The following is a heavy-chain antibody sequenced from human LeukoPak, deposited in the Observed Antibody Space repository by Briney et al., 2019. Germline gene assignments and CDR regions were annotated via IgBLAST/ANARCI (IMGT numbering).Heavy chain of an antibody. CDR2: ISVSGGST. Sequence: GGSLRLSCAASGFTFSSYAMSWVRQAPGKGLEWVSGISVSGGSTCYADSVKGRFTISRDNSKNTVYLQMNSLRAVDTAVYYCAKADFCRGGTCYDFDYWGQGTLISVSS. CDR3: AKADFCRGGTCYDFDY. CDR1: GFTFSSYA. J-gene: IGHJ4*02. V-gene: IGHV3-23*01. D-gene: IGHD3-3*01.